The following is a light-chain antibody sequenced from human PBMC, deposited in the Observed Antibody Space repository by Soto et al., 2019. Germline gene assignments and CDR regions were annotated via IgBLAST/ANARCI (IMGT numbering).Light chain of an antibody. J-gene: IGKJ1*01. CDR3: QQYGSSRWM. Sequence: EIELTQSPGTLSLTPGERTTLSCRASQSVSSSYLAWYQQKPGQAPRLLIYAASSRATGIPDRFSGSGSGTDFTLTISRLEPEDFAVYYCQQYGSSRWMFGQGTKVEIK. CDR1: QSVSSSY. CDR2: AAS. V-gene: IGKV3-20*01.